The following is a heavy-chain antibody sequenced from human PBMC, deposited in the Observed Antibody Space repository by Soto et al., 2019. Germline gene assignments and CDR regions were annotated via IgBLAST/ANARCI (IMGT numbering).Heavy chain of an antibody. Sequence: GTPAKLCCKACGYTFSIYGISWLRQAPGQGLEWMGWISAYNGNTNYAQKLQGRVTMTTDTSTSTAYMELRSLRSDDTAVYYCARTRVVAATDYYYGMDVWGQGTTVPVSS. CDR3: ARTRVVAATDYYYGMDV. CDR1: GYTFSIYG. V-gene: IGHV1-18*04. CDR2: ISAYNGNT. D-gene: IGHD2-15*01. J-gene: IGHJ6*02.